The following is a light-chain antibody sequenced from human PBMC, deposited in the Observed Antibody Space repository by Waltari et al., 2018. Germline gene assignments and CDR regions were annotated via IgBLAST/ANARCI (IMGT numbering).Light chain of an antibody. CDR1: QCVSSY. Sequence: SCRASQCVSSYLAGYQQKSGQAPRLPIYDASNRATGIPARFSGGGSGTDFTLTISSLEPEDFAVYYCQQRSDWLLTFGGGTKVEIK. J-gene: IGKJ4*01. CDR2: DAS. CDR3: QQRSDWLLT. V-gene: IGKV3-11*01.